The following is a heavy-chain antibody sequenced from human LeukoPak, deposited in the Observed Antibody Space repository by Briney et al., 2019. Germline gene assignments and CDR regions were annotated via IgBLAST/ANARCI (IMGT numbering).Heavy chain of an antibody. J-gene: IGHJ6*03. V-gene: IGHV1-8*02. D-gene: IGHD5-12*01. CDR2: MNPNSGNT. CDR1: GYTFTGYY. Sequence: ASVKVSCKASGYTFTGYYMHWVRQATGQGLEWMGWMNPNSGNTGYAQKFQGRVTMTRNTSISTAYMELSSLRSEDTAVYYCARVGHRVARRTYYYYMDVWGKGTTVTVSS. CDR3: ARVGHRVARRTYYYYMDV.